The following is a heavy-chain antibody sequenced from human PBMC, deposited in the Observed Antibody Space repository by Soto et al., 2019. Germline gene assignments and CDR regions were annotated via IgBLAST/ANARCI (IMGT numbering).Heavy chain of an antibody. CDR2: ILYDGSNK. J-gene: IGHJ6*02. CDR1: GFIVSTYA. CDR3: ARDATTMDV. V-gene: IGHV3-30-3*01. Sequence: QVQLVESGGGVVQPGRSLRLSCAASGFIVSTYALHWVRQAPGKGLQWVAVILYDGSNKYYADSVKGRFTISRDISKNTVYLQMNTLRSESTALYYCARDATTMDVWGQGTTVSDSS. D-gene: IGHD5-12*01.